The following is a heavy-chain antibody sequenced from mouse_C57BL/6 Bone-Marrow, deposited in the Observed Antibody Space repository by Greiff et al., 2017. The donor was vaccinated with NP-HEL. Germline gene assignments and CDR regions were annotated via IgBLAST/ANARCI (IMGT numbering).Heavy chain of an antibody. CDR3: ARHNLYWYFDV. CDR2: ISNGGGST. D-gene: IGHD6-1*01. V-gene: IGHV5-12*01. J-gene: IGHJ1*03. Sequence: EVKLMESGGGLVQPGGSLKLSCAASGFTFSDYYMYWVRQTPEKRLEWVAYISNGGGSTYYPDTVKGRFTISRDNAKNTLYLQMSRLKSEDTAMYYCARHNLYWYFDVWGTGTTVTVSS. CDR1: GFTFSDYY.